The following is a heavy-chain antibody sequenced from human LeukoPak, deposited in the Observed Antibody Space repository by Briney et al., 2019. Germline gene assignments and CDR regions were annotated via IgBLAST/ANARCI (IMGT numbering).Heavy chain of an antibody. CDR2: IKSKTDGGTT. CDR1: GFTFSNAW. Sequence: PGGSLRLSCAASGFTFSNAWMSWVRQAPGKGLEWVGRIKSKTDGGTTDYAAPVKGRFTISRDDSKNTLYLQMNSLKTEDTAVYYCTTDYPNYDFWSVYVLNYWGQGTLVTVSS. CDR3: TTDYPNYDFWSVYVLNY. V-gene: IGHV3-15*01. J-gene: IGHJ4*02. D-gene: IGHD3-3*01.